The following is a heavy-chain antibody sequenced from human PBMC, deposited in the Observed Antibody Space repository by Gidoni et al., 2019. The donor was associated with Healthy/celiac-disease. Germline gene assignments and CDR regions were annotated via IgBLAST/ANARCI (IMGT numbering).Heavy chain of an antibody. CDR1: GFTFRSYS. Sequence: EVQLVESGGGLVKPGGSLRLSCAASGFTFRSYSLNWVRQAPGKGLEWVSSISSSSSYIYYADSVKGRFTISRDNAKNSLYLQMNSLRAEDTAVYYCAREKDIVVVVAATPVYYYGMDVWGQGTTVTVSS. CDR3: AREKDIVVVVAATPVYYYGMDV. D-gene: IGHD2-15*01. CDR2: ISSSSSYI. J-gene: IGHJ6*02. V-gene: IGHV3-21*01.